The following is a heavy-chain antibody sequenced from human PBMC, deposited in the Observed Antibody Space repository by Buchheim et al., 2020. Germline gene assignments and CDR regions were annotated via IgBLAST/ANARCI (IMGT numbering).Heavy chain of an antibody. J-gene: IGHJ6*02. CDR3: ARGYVPEAGRYYYYGMDV. V-gene: IGHV1-3*01. Sequence: QVQLVQSGAEVKKPGASVKVSCKPSGYTFTSYALQWVRQAPGHRLEWMGWINVGSGTAKYSQKFQGGVTISRDISASTAYMEVSSLRSEDTAVYYCARGYVPEAGRYYYYGMDVWGQGTT. CDR1: GYTFTSYA. D-gene: IGHD6-19*01. CDR2: INVGSGTA.